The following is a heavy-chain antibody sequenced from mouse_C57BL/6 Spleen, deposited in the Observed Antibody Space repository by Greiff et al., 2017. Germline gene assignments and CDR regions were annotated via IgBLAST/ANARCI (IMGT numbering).Heavy chain of an antibody. D-gene: IGHD4-1*01. CDR2: ISYSGST. J-gene: IGHJ3*01. Sequence: EVMLVESGPGMVKPSQSLSLTCTVTGYSITSGYDWHWIRHFPGNKLEWMGYISYSGSTNYNPSLKSRISITHDTSKNHFFLKLNSVTTEDTATYYCAREGGTGREGAWFAYWGQGTLVTVSA. CDR3: AREGGTGREGAWFAY. V-gene: IGHV3-1*01. CDR1: GYSITSGYD.